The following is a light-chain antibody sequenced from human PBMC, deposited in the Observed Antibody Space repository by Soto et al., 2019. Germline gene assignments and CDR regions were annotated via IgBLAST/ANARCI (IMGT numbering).Light chain of an antibody. V-gene: IGLV1-44*01. CDR2: SND. CDR3: AAWDDTLNGDV. J-gene: IGLJ1*01. Sequence: QAVVTQPPSASGTPGQRVTISCSGSSSNIGSNTVNWYQQLSGTAPKLLIYSNDQRPSGVPDRFSGSKSGTSASLAISGLQSEDEADYYCAAWDDTLNGDVFGAGTKLTVL. CDR1: SSNIGSNT.